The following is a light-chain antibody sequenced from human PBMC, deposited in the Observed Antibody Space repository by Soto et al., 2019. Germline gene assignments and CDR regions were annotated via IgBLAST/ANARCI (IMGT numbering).Light chain of an antibody. V-gene: IGKV3-15*01. CDR1: QSVSRN. J-gene: IGKJ3*01. Sequence: EIVVTQSPGILSVSPGERATLSCRASQSVSRNLACYQQKPGQAPTLLIYGASTRATGIPARFTGSGSGTEFTLTISSLQSEDFAVYYCQEYSKWPLFTFGPGTKVDIK. CDR2: GAS. CDR3: QEYSKWPLFT.